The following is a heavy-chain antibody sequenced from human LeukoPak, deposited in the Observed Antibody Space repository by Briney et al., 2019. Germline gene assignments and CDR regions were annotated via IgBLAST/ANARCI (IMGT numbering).Heavy chain of an antibody. CDR2: IRSKANSYAT. CDR3: AKYGSGRHILYYFDY. V-gene: IGHV3-73*01. CDR1: GFTFSGSA. Sequence: GGSLRLSCAASGFTFSGSAMPWVRQASGKGLEWVGRIRSKANSYATAYAASVKGRFTISRDNSKNTLYLQMNSLRAEDTAVYYCAKYGSGRHILYYFDYWGQGTLVTVSS. J-gene: IGHJ4*02. D-gene: IGHD3-10*01.